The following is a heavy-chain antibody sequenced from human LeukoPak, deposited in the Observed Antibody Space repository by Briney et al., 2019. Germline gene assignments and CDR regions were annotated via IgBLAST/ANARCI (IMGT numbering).Heavy chain of an antibody. Sequence: PSETLSLTCTVSGGSINGYYCSWIRQPPGRGLEWIGYIYYSGNTNYSPSLKSRVTISVDASRNQLSLGLSSVTAADTAVYFCARHGIGAVPAEYVDYWGQGTLVTVSS. CDR2: IYYSGNT. V-gene: IGHV4-59*08. D-gene: IGHD6-19*01. J-gene: IGHJ4*02. CDR1: GGSINGYY. CDR3: ARHGIGAVPAEYVDY.